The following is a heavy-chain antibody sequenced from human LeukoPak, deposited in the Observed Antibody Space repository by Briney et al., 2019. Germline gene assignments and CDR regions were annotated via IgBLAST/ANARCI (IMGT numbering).Heavy chain of an antibody. J-gene: IGHJ4*02. D-gene: IGHD2-15*01. CDR1: GFTFSSYN. Sequence: RGGSLRLSCAASGFTFSSYNMNWVRQAPGKGLEWVSSISSSSSYIYYADSVKGRFTISRDNAKNSLYLQMNSLRAEDTAVYYCARGVVVNGYFDYWGQGTLVTVSS. CDR3: ARGVVVNGYFDY. V-gene: IGHV3-21*01. CDR2: ISSSSSYI.